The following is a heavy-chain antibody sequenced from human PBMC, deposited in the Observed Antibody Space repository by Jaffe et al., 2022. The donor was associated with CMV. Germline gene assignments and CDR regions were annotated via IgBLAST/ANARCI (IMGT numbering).Heavy chain of an antibody. Sequence: QVQLQESGPGLVKPSETLSLTCTVSGGSISSYYWSWIRQPPGKGLEWIGYIYYSGSTNYNPSLKSRVTISVDTSKNQFSLKLSSVTAADTAVYYCARDGFTLRFPMDVWGKGTTVTVSS. J-gene: IGHJ6*03. V-gene: IGHV4-59*12. CDR1: GGSISSYY. CDR3: ARDGFTLRFPMDV. CDR2: IYYSGST. D-gene: IGHD3-3*01.